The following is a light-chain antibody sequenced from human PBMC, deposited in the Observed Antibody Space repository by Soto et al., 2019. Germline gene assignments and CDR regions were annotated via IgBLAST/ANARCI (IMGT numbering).Light chain of an antibody. CDR1: QSVSSY. CDR3: QQHSNCPPFFT. V-gene: IGKV3-11*01. CDR2: DAS. Sequence: EIVLTQSPATLSLSPGERATLSCRASQSVSSYLAWYQQKPGQAPRLLIYDASNRTTGSPARFSGNGSGTDFILTISSPEAEDFAAYYRQQHSNCPPFFTFGPGTKVDIK. J-gene: IGKJ3*01.